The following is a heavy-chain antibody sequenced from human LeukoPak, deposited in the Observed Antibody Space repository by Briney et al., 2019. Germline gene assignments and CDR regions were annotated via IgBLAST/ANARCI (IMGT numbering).Heavy chain of an antibody. J-gene: IGHJ4*02. CDR2: IIPILGIA. Sequence: GASVKVSCKASGYTFTGYYMHWVRQAPGQGLEWMGRIIPILGIANYAQKFQGRVTITADKSTSTAYMELSSLRSEDTAVYYCARDPGRYCSSTSCLNWGQGTLVTVSS. D-gene: IGHD2-2*01. V-gene: IGHV1-69*04. CDR1: GYTFTGYY. CDR3: ARDPGRYCSSTSCLN.